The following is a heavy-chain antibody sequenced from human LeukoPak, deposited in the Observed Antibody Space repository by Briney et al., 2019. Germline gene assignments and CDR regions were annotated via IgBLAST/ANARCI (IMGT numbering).Heavy chain of an antibody. V-gene: IGHV6-1*01. Sequence: SQTLSLTCAISGDSVSSNSAVWNWIRQSPLRGLEWLGRTYYRSKWYHDYAVSVKSRITINPDTSKNQFSLQLNSVTPEDTAVYYCARVGPPYGSHNWFDPWGQGTLVTVSS. D-gene: IGHD1-26*01. CDR1: GDSVSSNSAV. J-gene: IGHJ5*02. CDR3: ARVGPPYGSHNWFDP. CDR2: TYYRSKWYH.